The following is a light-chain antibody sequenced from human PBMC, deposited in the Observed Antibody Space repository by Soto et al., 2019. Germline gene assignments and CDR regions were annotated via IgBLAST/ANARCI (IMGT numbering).Light chain of an antibody. CDR3: QQYASSSYP. CDR2: GAS. V-gene: IGKV3-20*01. J-gene: IGKJ2*01. Sequence: EVMLIQSPATLSMSPGERATLSCRASETVATNLAWYQQKPGQAPRLLIYGASRRATGIPDRFSGSGSGTDFTLTISRLEPEDFAVYFCQQYASSSYPFGQGTKLEIK. CDR1: ETVATN.